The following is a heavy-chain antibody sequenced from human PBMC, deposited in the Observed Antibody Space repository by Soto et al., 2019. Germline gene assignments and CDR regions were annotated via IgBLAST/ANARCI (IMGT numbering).Heavy chain of an antibody. CDR2: IYHSGTT. D-gene: IGHD3-22*01. CDR1: GFSISSGYF. V-gene: IGHV4-38-2*02. Sequence: SETLSLTCAVSGFSISSGYFWGWIRQPPGKGPEWLGSIYHSGTTYYNPSVKGRVTISVATSKNQFSLKMSSVTAADTAVYYCARDSSRYYWFDPWGQGTLVTVSS. CDR3: ARDSSRYYWFDP. J-gene: IGHJ5*02.